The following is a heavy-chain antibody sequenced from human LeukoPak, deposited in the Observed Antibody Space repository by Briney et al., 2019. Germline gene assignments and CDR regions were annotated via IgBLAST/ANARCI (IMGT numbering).Heavy chain of an antibody. J-gene: IGHJ4*02. V-gene: IGHV3-74*01. CDR3: VRDRVPTGADY. CDR2: INSDGSST. D-gene: IGHD5-12*01. CDR1: GFTFSSYW. Sequence: GASLRLSCAASGFTFSSYWMHWVRQAPGKGLVWVSRINSDGSSTSYADSVKGRFTISRDNAKNTLYLQMNSLRAEDTAVYYCVRDRVPTGADYWGQGTLVIVSS.